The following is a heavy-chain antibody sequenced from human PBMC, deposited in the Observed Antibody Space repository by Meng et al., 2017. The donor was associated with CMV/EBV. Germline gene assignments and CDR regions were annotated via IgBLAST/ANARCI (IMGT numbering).Heavy chain of an antibody. J-gene: IGHJ4*02. CDR3: TTPGCSSTTCYTRLSY. V-gene: IGHV3-15*01. CDR1: GFTLSNAW. CDR2: IKSKIDGGTT. Sequence: SCAASGFTLSNAWMSWVRQAPGKGLEWVGRIKSKIDGGTTDYAAPVKGRFTISRDDSQNTLFLQMDSLKTEDTATYYCTTPGCSSTTCYTRLSYWGQGTVVTVSS. D-gene: IGHD2-2*01.